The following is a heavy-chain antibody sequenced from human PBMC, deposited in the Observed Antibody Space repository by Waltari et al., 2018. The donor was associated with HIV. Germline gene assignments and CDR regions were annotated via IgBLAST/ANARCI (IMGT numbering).Heavy chain of an antibody. D-gene: IGHD3-10*01. CDR3: ARYITMVRGGANWFDP. V-gene: IGHV5-51*03. CDR1: GYSFTSYW. CDR2: IYPGDSDT. J-gene: IGHJ5*02. Sequence: EVQLVQSGAEVKKPGESLKISCKGSGYSFTSYWIGWVRQMPGKGLEWMGIIYPGDSDTRYSPSFQGHVTISADKSISTAYLQWSSLKASDTAMYYCARYITMVRGGANWFDPWGQGTLVTVSS.